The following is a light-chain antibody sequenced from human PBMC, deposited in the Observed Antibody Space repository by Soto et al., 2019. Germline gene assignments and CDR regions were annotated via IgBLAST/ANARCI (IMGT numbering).Light chain of an antibody. V-gene: IGKV3-20*01. Sequence: EIVFTQSPGTLSLSPGERATLSCRASQSVSNSYLSWYQQKLGQAPRLLIYRASNRATGIPDRFSGSGSGTDFTLAISRLEPEDFAVYFCQQFGTSPFTLGPGTKVDIK. CDR1: QSVSNSY. CDR2: RAS. J-gene: IGKJ3*01. CDR3: QQFGTSPFT.